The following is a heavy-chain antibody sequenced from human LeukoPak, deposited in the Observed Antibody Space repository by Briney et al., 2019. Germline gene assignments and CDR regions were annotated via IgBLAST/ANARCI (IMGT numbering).Heavy chain of an antibody. CDR3: ASSLGGPNWFDP. V-gene: IGHV1-69*13. Sequence: SVKVSCKASGYTFTSYGISWVRQAPGQGLEWMGGIIPIFGTANYAQKFQGRVTITADESTSTAYMELSSLRSEDTAVYYCASSLGGPNWFDPWGQGTLVTVSS. CDR2: IIPIFGTA. D-gene: IGHD1-26*01. J-gene: IGHJ5*02. CDR1: GYTFTSYG.